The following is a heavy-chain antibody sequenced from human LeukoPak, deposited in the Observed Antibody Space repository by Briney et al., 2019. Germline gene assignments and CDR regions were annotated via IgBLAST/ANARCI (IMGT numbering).Heavy chain of an antibody. CDR1: GFIVSNNY. CDR3: ARGGGLDV. V-gene: IGHV3-53*01. D-gene: IGHD3-16*01. Sequence: PGGSLRLSCAASGFIVSNNYVSWVRQAPGKGLEWVSVIYSGGGTYSADSVKGRFTISRDNAKNSLYLQMSNLRAEDTAVYFCARGGGLDVWGQGATVTVSS. J-gene: IGHJ6*02. CDR2: IYSGGGT.